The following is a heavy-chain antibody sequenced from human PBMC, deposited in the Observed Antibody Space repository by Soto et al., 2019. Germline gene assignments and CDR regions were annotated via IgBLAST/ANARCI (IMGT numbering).Heavy chain of an antibody. CDR3: AREVQRTTPGYSSSWSRLDP. Sequence: SETLSLTCTVSGGSISSGVYYWNWIRHDPGKGLEWIGYIYYSGSTYYKPPLKSRVTISVDTSKNQFSLKLSSVTAAHTAVYYCAREVQRTTPGYSSSWSRLDPWGPGTLLTV. CDR2: IYYSGST. D-gene: IGHD6-13*01. CDR1: GGSISSGVYY. V-gene: IGHV4-31*03. J-gene: IGHJ5*02.